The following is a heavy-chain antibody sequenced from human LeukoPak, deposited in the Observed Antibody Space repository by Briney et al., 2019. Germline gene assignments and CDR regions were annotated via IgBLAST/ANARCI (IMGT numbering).Heavy chain of an antibody. CDR2: INHSGST. J-gene: IGHJ6*02. V-gene: IGHV4-34*01. CDR3: ARYSLRGYYGMDV. CDR1: GGSLSGYY. D-gene: IGHD3-10*01. Sequence: SETLSLTCAVYGGSLSGYYWSWIRQPPGKGLEWIGEINHSGSTNYNPSLKSRVTISVDTSKNQFSLKLSSVTAADTAVYYCARYSLRGYYGMDVWGQGTTVTVSS.